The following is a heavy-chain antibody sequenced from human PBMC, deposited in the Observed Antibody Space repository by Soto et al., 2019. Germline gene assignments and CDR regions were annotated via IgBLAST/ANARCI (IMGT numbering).Heavy chain of an antibody. CDR1: GGSISSGGYY. J-gene: IGHJ3*02. Sequence: SETLSLTCTVSGGSISSGGYYWSWIRQHPGKGLEWIGYIYYSGSTYYNPSLKSRVTISVDTSKNQFSLKLSSVTAADTAVYYCARNLDSSIDAFDIWGQGTMVTVSS. CDR3: ARNLDSSIDAFDI. CDR2: IYYSGST. V-gene: IGHV4-31*03. D-gene: IGHD3-22*01.